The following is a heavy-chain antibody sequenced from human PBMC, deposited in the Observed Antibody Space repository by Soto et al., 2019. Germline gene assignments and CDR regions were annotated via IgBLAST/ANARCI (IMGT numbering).Heavy chain of an antibody. D-gene: IGHD5-18*01. CDR1: GFTFSSYG. CDR2: IWYDGSNK. Sequence: GGSLRLSCAASGFTFSSYGMHWVRQAPGKGLEWVAVIWYDGSNKYYADSVKGRFTISRDNSKNTLYLQMNSLRAEDTAVYYCTNLIRGFSYSPYWGQGTLVTVSS. CDR3: TNLIRGFSYSPY. V-gene: IGHV3-33*06. J-gene: IGHJ4*02.